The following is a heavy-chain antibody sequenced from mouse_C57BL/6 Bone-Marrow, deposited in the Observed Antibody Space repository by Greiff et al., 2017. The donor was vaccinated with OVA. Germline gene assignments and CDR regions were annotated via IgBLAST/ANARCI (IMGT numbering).Heavy chain of an antibody. D-gene: IGHD4-1*01. V-gene: IGHV14-2*01. J-gene: IGHJ2*01. CDR3: ATSNWDADY. CDR1: GFNIKDYY. CDR2: IDPEDGET. Sequence: EVQLQQSGAELVKPGASVKLSCTASGFNIKDYYMHWVKQRTEQGLEWIGRIDPEDGETNYDPKFQGKATITADKSSNTAYLQLSSLTSEDTAVDYCATSNWDADYWGQGTTLTVSS.